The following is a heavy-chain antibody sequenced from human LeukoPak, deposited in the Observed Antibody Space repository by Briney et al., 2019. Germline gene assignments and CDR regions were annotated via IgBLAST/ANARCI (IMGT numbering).Heavy chain of an antibody. Sequence: GASVKVSCKASGYTFTSYDINWVRQATGQGLEWTGWMNPNSGNTGYAQKFQGRVTMTRNTSISTAYMELSSLRSEDTAVYYCAVTYYYDSSGPDAFDIWGQGTMVTVSS. CDR1: GYTFTSYD. V-gene: IGHV1-8*01. D-gene: IGHD3-22*01. CDR3: AVTYYYDSSGPDAFDI. J-gene: IGHJ3*02. CDR2: MNPNSGNT.